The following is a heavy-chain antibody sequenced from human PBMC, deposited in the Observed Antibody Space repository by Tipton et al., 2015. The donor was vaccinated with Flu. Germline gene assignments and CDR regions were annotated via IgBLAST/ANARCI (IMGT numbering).Heavy chain of an antibody. CDR3: ARRDYSNYVSEPKNWLDP. J-gene: IGHJ5*02. D-gene: IGHD4-11*01. CDR2: ISGGGAIR. V-gene: IGHV3-23*01. CDR1: GFTFSRYA. Sequence: SLRLSCAASGFTFSRYAMSWVRQAPGKGLESVSAISGGGAIRYFTDSVKGRFTISRDNSKNMLYLQMSSLRPEDTAVYYCARRDYSNYVSEPKNWLDPWGKGTLVTVSS.